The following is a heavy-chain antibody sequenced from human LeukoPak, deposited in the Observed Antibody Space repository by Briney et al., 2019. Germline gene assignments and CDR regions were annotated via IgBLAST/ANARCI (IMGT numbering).Heavy chain of an antibody. D-gene: IGHD3-3*01. Sequence: PSETLSLTCTVSDGSISSGGYYWSWIRQHPGKGLEWIGYIYYSGSTYYNPSLKSRVTISVDTSKNQFSLKLSSVTAADTAVYYCAREITIFGVVIMRAFDIWGQGTMVTVSS. CDR2: IYYSGST. CDR3: AREITIFGVVIMRAFDI. CDR1: DGSISSGGYY. V-gene: IGHV4-31*03. J-gene: IGHJ3*02.